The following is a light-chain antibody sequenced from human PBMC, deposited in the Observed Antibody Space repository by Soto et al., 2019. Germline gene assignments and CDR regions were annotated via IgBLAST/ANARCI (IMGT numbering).Light chain of an antibody. Sequence: QSVLTQPPSASGTPGQRVTISCSGSSSNIGSNYVYWYQQLPGTAPKLLIYSNNQRPSGVPDRFSGSKSGTSASLAISGLRSGDEADYYCAAWDDSLSGYVFGTGTKSPS. CDR2: SNN. J-gene: IGLJ1*01. CDR1: SSNIGSNY. V-gene: IGLV1-47*02. CDR3: AAWDDSLSGYV.